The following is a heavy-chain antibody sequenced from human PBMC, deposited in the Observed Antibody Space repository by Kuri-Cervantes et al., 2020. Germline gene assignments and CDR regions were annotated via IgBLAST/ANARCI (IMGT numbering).Heavy chain of an antibody. V-gene: IGHV1-24*01. Sequence: ASVKVSWKVSGYTLTELSMHWVRQAPGKGLEWMGGFDPEDGETIYAQKFQGRVTMTEDTSTDTAYMELSSLRSEDTAVYYCATFISSYYDFPGFDPWGQGTLVTVSS. J-gene: IGHJ5*02. CDR3: ATFISSYYDFPGFDP. D-gene: IGHD3-3*01. CDR2: FDPEDGET. CDR1: GYTLTELS.